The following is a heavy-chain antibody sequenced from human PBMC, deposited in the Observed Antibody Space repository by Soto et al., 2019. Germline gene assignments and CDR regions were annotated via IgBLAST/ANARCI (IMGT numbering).Heavy chain of an antibody. CDR1: GIIFTNYW. CDR2: IDDDGSGT. CDR3: TTGFEY. V-gene: IGHV3-74*01. Sequence: EVQLVESGGGLVQPGGSLRLSCAASGIIFTNYWRLWVRQAPGKGLEWVSRIDDDGSGTSYADSVKGRFTISRDNDKNTVSLQMNSLRAEDTAVYYCTTGFEYWGQGTLVTVSS. J-gene: IGHJ4*02.